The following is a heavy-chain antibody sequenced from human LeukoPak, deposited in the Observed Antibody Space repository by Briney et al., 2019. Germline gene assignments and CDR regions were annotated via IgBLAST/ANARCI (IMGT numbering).Heavy chain of an antibody. CDR2: IYISGST. CDR3: ARGGVDWTFDY. CDR1: GGSISNYY. Sequence: PSETLSLTCTVSGGSISNYYWSWIRQPAGKGLEWIGHIYISGSTNYNPSLKSRVTMSVDTSKNQFSLNLSSVTAADTAVYYCARGGVDWTFDYWGQGTLVTVSS. J-gene: IGHJ4*02. V-gene: IGHV4-4*07. D-gene: IGHD3-9*01.